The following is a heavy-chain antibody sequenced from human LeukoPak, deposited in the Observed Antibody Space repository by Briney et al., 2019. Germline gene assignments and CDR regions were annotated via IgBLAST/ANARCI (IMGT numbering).Heavy chain of an antibody. Sequence: GGSLRLSCAASGFTFSSYGMHWVRQAPGKGLEWVAFIRYDGSNKYYADSVKGRFTISRDNSKNTLYLQMNSLRAGDTAVYYCAKDVVAGYCSSTSCYSYFDYWGQGTLVTVSS. CDR2: IRYDGSNK. CDR3: AKDVVAGYCSSTSCYSYFDY. D-gene: IGHD2-2*01. CDR1: GFTFSSYG. J-gene: IGHJ4*02. V-gene: IGHV3-30*02.